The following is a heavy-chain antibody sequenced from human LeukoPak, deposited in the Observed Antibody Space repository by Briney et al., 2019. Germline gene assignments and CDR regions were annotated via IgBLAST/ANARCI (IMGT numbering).Heavy chain of an antibody. CDR1: GYTFTSYY. J-gene: IGHJ2*01. CDR2: INPSGGST. D-gene: IGHD2-8*02. Sequence: ASVKVSCKASGYTFTSYYMHWVRQAPGQGLEWMGIINPSGGSTSYARKFQGRVTMTRDTSTSTVYMELSSLRSEDTAVYYCARGTDGWAHYWYFDLWGRGTLVTVSS. CDR3: ARGTDGWAHYWYFDL. V-gene: IGHV1-46*01.